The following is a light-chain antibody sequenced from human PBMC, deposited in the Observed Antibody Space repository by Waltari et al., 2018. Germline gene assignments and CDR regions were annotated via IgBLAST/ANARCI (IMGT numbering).Light chain of an antibody. V-gene: IGKV4-1*01. Sequence: DIVMSQSPDSLAVSLGERAGINCKSTQSVLYSSNNKNYLAWYQQKPGQPPKLLIRWASTRESGVPDRFSGSGSGTDFTLTISSLQAEDVAVYYCQQYYRSRTFGQGTRVEIK. CDR3: QQYYRSRT. J-gene: IGKJ1*01. CDR2: WAS. CDR1: QSVLYSSNNKNY.